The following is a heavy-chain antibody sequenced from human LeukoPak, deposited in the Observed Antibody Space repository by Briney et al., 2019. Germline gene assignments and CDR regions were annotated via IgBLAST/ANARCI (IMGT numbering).Heavy chain of an antibody. J-gene: IGHJ4*02. CDR1: AESISSGTYY. CDR2: IYTSGST. D-gene: IGHD5-24*01. V-gene: IGHV4-61*02. CDR3: ARGHGVFDF. Sequence: SETLSLTCTVSAESISSGTYYWSWIRQPAGEGLEWIGRIYTSGSTDYNPSLKSRVSISVDRAKNQFSLKLKSVTAADTAVYYCARGHGVFDFWGQGILVTVSS.